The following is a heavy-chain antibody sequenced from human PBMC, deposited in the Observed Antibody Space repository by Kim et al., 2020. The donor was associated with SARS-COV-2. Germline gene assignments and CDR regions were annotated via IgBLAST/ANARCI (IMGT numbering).Heavy chain of an antibody. CDR1: GGYISSYY. J-gene: IGHJ6*02. CDR3: ARRQDYYYGSGSMDV. Sequence: SETLSLTCIVSGGYISSYYWTWIRQPPGKGLEWIGYINYSGSTNYNPSLKSRVTISIDTSKNQFSLKLTSVTAADTAVYYCARRQDYYYGSGSMDVWGQG. CDR2: INYSGST. D-gene: IGHD3-10*01. V-gene: IGHV4-59*08.